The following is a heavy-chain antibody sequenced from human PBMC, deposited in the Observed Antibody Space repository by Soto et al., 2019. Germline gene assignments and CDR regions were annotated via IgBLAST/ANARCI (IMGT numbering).Heavy chain of an antibody. J-gene: IGHJ4*02. CDR2: IHSGGNT. CDR3: ARDFTS. V-gene: IGHV3-53*02. CDR1: GFSVITNY. Sequence: EVRLVETGGGLVQPGGSLRLSCAASGFSVITNYMSWVRQAPGKGLEWVSIIHSGGNTYFADSVKGRFTISRDSSKNTLYLQMNSLRSEDTAMYFCARDFTSWGQGTLVTVSS.